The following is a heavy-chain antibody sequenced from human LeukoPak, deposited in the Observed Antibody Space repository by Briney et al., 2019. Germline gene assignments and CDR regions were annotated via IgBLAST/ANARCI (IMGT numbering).Heavy chain of an antibody. CDR2: ISSSGSTI. J-gene: IGHJ4*02. D-gene: IGHD4-17*01. V-gene: IGHV3-48*03. Sequence: GGSLRLSCAASGFTFSSYEMNWVRQAPGKGLEWVSYISSSGSTIYYADSVKGRFTISRDNSENTLYLQMNSLRAEDTAVYYCAKDRGDYGDYDIFDYWGQGTLVTVSS. CDR1: GFTFSSYE. CDR3: AKDRGDYGDYDIFDY.